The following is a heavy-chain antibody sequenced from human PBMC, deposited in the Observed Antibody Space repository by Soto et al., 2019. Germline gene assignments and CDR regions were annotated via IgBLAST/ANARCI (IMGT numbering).Heavy chain of an antibody. CDR1: GFTFSSYG. CDR3: AKDFGYSGSLATDYYYYGMDV. V-gene: IGHV3-30*18. D-gene: IGHD1-26*01. Sequence: QVQLVESGGGVVQPGRSLRLSCAASGFTFSSYGMHWVRQAPGKGLEWVAVISYDGSNKYYADSVKGQFTISRDNSKNTLYLQMNSLRAEDTAVYYCAKDFGYSGSLATDYYYYGMDVWGQGTTVTVSS. J-gene: IGHJ6*02. CDR2: ISYDGSNK.